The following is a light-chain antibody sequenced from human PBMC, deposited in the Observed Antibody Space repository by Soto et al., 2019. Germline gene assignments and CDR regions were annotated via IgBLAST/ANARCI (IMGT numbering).Light chain of an antibody. CDR3: VGWDTSLSGHWV. CDR1: SSNIGNDY. CDR2: RNN. V-gene: IGLV1-47*01. J-gene: IGLJ3*02. Sequence: QTVVTQPPSASGTPGQRVTISCSGSSSNIGNDYVHWYQQFPGTAPKLLIYRNNQRPSGVPDRFSGSKSGTSASLAISGLRSEDEADYYCVGWDTSLSGHWVFGGGTQLTVL.